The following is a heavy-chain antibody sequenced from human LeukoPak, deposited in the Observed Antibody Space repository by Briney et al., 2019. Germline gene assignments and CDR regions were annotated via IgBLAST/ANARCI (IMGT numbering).Heavy chain of an antibody. J-gene: IGHJ3*02. V-gene: IGHV3-48*02. D-gene: IGHD3-22*01. CDR2: ISSSSSTI. CDR3: AGGYYDSRTFGI. CDR1: GFTFSSYS. Sequence: GGSLRLSCAASGFTFSSYSMNWVRQAPGKGLEWVSYISSSSSTIYYADSVKGRFTISRDNAKNSLYLQMNSLRDEDTAVYYCAGGYYDSRTFGIWGQGTMVTVSS.